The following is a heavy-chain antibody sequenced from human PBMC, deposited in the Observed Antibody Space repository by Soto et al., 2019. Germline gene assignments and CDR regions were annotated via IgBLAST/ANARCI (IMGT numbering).Heavy chain of an antibody. J-gene: IGHJ5*02. D-gene: IGHD2-2*01. CDR1: GGTFSSYT. CDR3: ARDVSYCSSTSCSRGWFDP. CDR2: IIPILGIA. Sequence: QVQLVQSGAEVKKPGSSVKVSCKASGGTFSSYTISWVRQAPGQGLEWMGRIIPILGIANYAQKFQGRVTITADKSTCPAYMELSSLRSEDTAVYYCARDVSYCSSTSCSRGWFDPWGQGPLVTLSS. V-gene: IGHV1-69*08.